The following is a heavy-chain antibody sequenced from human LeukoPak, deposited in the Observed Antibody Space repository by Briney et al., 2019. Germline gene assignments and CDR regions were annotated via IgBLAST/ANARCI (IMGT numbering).Heavy chain of an antibody. Sequence: ASVKVSCKASGYTFTSYDINWVRQATGQGLEWMGWMNPNSGNTGYAQKFQGRVTMTRDTSTSTVYMGLSSLRSEDTAVYYCARALYSSSWYRIYYYYGMDVWGQGTTVTVSS. V-gene: IGHV1-8*01. CDR2: MNPNSGNT. CDR1: GYTFTSYD. D-gene: IGHD6-13*01. J-gene: IGHJ6*02. CDR3: ARALYSSSWYRIYYYYGMDV.